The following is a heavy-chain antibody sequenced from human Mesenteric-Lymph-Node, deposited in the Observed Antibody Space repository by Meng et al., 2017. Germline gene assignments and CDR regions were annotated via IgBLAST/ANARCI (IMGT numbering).Heavy chain of an antibody. D-gene: IGHD6-19*01. CDR2: ISYDGSNK. CDR3: ARDEIAVAGTSLLDY. CDR1: GFTFSSYA. Sequence: GESLKISCAASGFTFSSYAVHWVRQAPGKGLEWVAVISYDGSNKYYADSVKGRFTISRDNSKNTLYLQMNSLRAEDTAVYYCARDEIAVAGTSLLDYWGQGTLVTVSS. V-gene: IGHV3-30*04. J-gene: IGHJ4*02.